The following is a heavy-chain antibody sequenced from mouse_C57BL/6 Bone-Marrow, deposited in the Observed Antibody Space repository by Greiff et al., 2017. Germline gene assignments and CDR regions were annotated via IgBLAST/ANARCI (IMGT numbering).Heavy chain of an antibody. CDR3: ARGGNYGVYYFDY. CDR1: GYTFTNYP. CDR2: FHPYNDNP. Sequence: QVQLQQPGAELVKPGASVKMSCKASGYTFTNYPIEWMKQNHGKSLEWIGNFHPYNDNPKYNEKFNGKATLTVEKSYSTVYLELSRITADDAAVYYCARGGNYGVYYFDYWGQGTTRTVSS. J-gene: IGHJ2*01. D-gene: IGHD2-1*01. V-gene: IGHV1-47*01.